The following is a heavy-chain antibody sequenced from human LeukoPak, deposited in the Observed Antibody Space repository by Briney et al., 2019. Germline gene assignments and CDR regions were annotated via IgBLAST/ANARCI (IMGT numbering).Heavy chain of an antibody. J-gene: IGHJ5*02. D-gene: IGHD3-22*01. Sequence: PSETLSLTCTVSGGSISSSSYYWGWIRQPPGKGLEWIGSIYYSGSTYYNPSLKSRVTISVDTSKNQFSLKLSSVTAADTAVYYCARDCLGYDSSGYQINWFDPWGQGTLVTVSS. V-gene: IGHV4-39*07. CDR3: ARDCLGYDSSGYQINWFDP. CDR1: GGSISSSSYY. CDR2: IYYSGST.